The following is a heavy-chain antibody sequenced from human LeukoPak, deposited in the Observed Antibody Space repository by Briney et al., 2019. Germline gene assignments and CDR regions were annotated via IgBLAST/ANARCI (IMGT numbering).Heavy chain of an antibody. CDR3: ARDAGDGYFDY. J-gene: IGHJ4*02. CDR1: GFTFSSNW. CDR2: IYGGDDT. D-gene: IGHD3-10*01. Sequence: GGSLRLSCAASGFTFSSNWMSWVRQAPGKGLEWVAVIYGGDDTFYADAVKGRFTISRDSSKNTLYFQMNDLRGDDTAVYYCARDAGDGYFDYWGQGTLVTVSS. V-gene: IGHV3-53*01.